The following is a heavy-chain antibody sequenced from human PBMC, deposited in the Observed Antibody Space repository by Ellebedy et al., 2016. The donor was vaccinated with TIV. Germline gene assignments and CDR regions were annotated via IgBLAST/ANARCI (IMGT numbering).Heavy chain of an antibody. J-gene: IGHJ6*02. CDR1: GYTFSGFY. CDR3: ATYCGSPACYRTRWGMDV. V-gene: IGHV1-2*02. D-gene: IGHD2-2*01. CDR2: INPKSGDT. Sequence: AASVKVSCKASGYTFSGFYIHWVQQAPGQGLQWMGWINPKSGDTLYAQEFQGRVTMTRDTSSSTAYMELSRLRSDDTAIYYCATYCGSPACYRTRWGMDVWGQGTTVTASS.